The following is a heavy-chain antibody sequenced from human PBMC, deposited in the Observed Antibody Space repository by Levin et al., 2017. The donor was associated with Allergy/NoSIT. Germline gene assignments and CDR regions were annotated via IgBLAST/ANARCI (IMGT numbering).Heavy chain of an antibody. CDR3: ASQIAAAGTGASFDY. Sequence: GASVKVSCKTSGGTFSSYTINWVRQAPGQGLEWMGGIIPIFGTANYAQKFQGRVTITADESTSTAYMELSSLRSEDTAVYYCASQIAAAGTGASFDYWGQGTLVTVSS. CDR1: GGTFSSYT. CDR2: IIPIFGTA. J-gene: IGHJ4*02. V-gene: IGHV1-69*13. D-gene: IGHD6-13*01.